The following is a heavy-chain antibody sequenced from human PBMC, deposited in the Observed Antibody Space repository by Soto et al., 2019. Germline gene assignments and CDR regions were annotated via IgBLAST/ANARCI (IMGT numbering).Heavy chain of an antibody. Sequence: SEILSLTCNVSGDSITTSGYYWDWIRQPPGKGLEWIGSIYSSGRSYYNPSLSSRVTISLDTAKNQIYLKVNSVTAADTAVHYCVRHATDRTAYYYSAMDVWGQGTTVTVSS. CDR3: VRHATDRTAYYYSAMDV. D-gene: IGHD2-8*02. V-gene: IGHV4-39*01. J-gene: IGHJ6*02. CDR1: GDSITTSGYY. CDR2: IYSSGRS.